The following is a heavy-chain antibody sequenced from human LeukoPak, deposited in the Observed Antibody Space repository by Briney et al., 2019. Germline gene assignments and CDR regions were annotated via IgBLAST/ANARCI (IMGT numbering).Heavy chain of an antibody. CDR3: TRERRGSYYAFEY. CDR2: ITSSGRST. J-gene: IGHJ4*02. D-gene: IGHD3-16*01. V-gene: IGHV3-11*01. Sequence: GGSLRLSCAASGFTVSDYHMSWVRQAPGRGLEWISYITSSGRSTNHADSVKGRFTISRDNAKNSVVLQMSSRTVDDPAVYYCTRERRGSYYAFEYWGQGALVTVSS. CDR1: GFTVSDYH.